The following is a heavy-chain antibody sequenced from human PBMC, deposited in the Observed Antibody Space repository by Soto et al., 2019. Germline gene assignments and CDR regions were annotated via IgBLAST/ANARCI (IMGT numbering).Heavy chain of an antibody. V-gene: IGHV4-59*08. CDR3: ARRHLGTHAFDI. J-gene: IGHJ3*02. D-gene: IGHD7-27*01. CDR2: IYYSGST. Sequence: SETLSVTGTVSGGSSSSYYRGWIRQTAGKGGEWMGYIYYSGSTNYNPSPKSRVTISVDTSKNPFSLKLSSVTAADTAVYYCARRHLGTHAFDIWGQGTMVTVSS. CDR1: GGSSSSYY.